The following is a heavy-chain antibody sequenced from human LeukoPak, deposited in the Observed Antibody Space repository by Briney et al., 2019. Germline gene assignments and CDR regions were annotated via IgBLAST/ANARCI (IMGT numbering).Heavy chain of an antibody. D-gene: IGHD2/OR15-2a*01. J-gene: IGHJ4*02. V-gene: IGHV3-74*01. CDR2: LRSDGIDT. CDR1: GFTFSDTW. CDR3: ARDWFHAIDY. Sequence: GRSLRLSCAASGFTFSDTWTHRVSQAPGDGPVWVSRLRSDGIDTRYAESVKGRFTISRDNAKNTLYLQMNSLRAEDTAVYYCARDWFHAIDYWGQGTLVTVSS.